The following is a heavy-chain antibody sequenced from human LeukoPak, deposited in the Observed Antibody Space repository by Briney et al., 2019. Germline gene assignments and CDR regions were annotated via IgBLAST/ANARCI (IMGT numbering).Heavy chain of an antibody. CDR3: AKGITIFGVDKGYFDY. V-gene: IGHV3-30-3*01. CDR1: GFTFSSYA. CDR2: ISYDGSNK. D-gene: IGHD3-3*01. Sequence: GRSLRLSCAASGFTFSSYAMHWVRQAPGKGLEWVAVISYDGSNKYYADSVKGRLTISRDNSKNTVYLQMNSLRAEDTAVYYCAKGITIFGVDKGYFDYWGQGTLVTVSS. J-gene: IGHJ4*02.